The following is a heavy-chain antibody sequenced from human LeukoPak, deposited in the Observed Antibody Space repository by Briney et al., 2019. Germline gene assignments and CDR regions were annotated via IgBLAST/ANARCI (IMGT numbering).Heavy chain of an antibody. CDR1: GFTFPNYN. Sequence: GGSLRLSCAASGFTFPNYNINWVRQAPGKGLEWVSSISSVASYMFYADSVRGRFTISRDNAKNSVYLQMNSLRAEDTAVYFCARYCSGSTCSGFYYYGMDVWGQGTAVTVSS. V-gene: IGHV3-21*01. CDR2: ISSVASYM. D-gene: IGHD2-15*01. J-gene: IGHJ6*02. CDR3: ARYCSGSTCSGFYYYGMDV.